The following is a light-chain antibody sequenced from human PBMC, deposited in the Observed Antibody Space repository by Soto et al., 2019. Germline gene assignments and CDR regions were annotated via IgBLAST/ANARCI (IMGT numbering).Light chain of an antibody. CDR1: QSVSGDY. CDR3: HQYGSSPIT. J-gene: IGKJ5*01. CDR2: SAS. V-gene: IGKV3-20*01. Sequence: EIVMTQSPATLSLSPGERSTLACMSSQSVSGDYLAWYQQKPGQAPRLLIYSASLKPAGIPDRFSGSGSATDFTLTISRLEPEDFALFYCHQYGSSPITFGQGTRLEI.